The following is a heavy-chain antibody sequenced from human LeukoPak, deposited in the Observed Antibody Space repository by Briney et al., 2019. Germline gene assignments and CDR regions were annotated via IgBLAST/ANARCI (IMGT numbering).Heavy chain of an antibody. Sequence: SETLPLTCSVSGISISSSNSYWGWIRQPPGKRLEWIGSIYYTGNTYYNASIKSRVTISIDTSKNQISLRLTSVTATDTAMYYCARQTGSGLFTLPGGQGTLVTVSS. CDR2: IYYTGNT. V-gene: IGHV4-39*01. CDR1: GISISSSNSY. J-gene: IGHJ4*02. CDR3: ARQTGSGLFTLP. D-gene: IGHD3/OR15-3a*01.